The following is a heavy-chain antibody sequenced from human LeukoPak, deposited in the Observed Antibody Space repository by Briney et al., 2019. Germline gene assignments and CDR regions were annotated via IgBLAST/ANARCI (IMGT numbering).Heavy chain of an antibody. CDR3: ASRPPPSTARYSSGSKTPDYYGMDV. V-gene: IGHV1-69*13. D-gene: IGHD6-25*01. J-gene: IGHJ6*02. Sequence: ASVKVSCKASGGTFSSYAISWVRQAPGQGLEWMGGXXPIFGTANYAQKFQGRVTITADESTSTAYMELSSLRSEDTAVYYCASRPPPSTARYSSGSKTPDYYGMDVWGQGTTVTVSS. CDR2: XXPIFGTA. CDR1: GGTFSSYA.